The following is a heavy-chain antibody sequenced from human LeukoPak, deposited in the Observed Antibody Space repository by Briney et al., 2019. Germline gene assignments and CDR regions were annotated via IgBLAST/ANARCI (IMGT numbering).Heavy chain of an antibody. V-gene: IGHV3-21*01. CDR2: SSSSSSYI. J-gene: IGHJ3*02. D-gene: IGHD2-15*01. CDR1: GFTFRSYS. Sequence: GGSLRLSCAASGFTFRSYSMNWVRQAPGKGLEWVSSSSSSSSYIYYADSVKGRFTISRDNAKNSLYLQMVSLRADDTAVYYCARETYCSGGSCYKGNAFDIWGQGTMVTVSS. CDR3: ARETYCSGGSCYKGNAFDI.